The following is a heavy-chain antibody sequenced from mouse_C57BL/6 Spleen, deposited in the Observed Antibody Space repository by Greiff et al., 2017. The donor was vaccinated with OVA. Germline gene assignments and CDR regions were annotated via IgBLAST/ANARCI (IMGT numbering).Heavy chain of an antibody. Sequence: VQLQQSGAELVRPGTSVKVSCKASGYAFTNYLIEWVKQRPGQGLEWIGVINPGSGGTTYNEKFKGKATLTADKSSSTAYMQLSSLTSEDSAVYFCARVYYGSSPYAMDYWGQGTSVTVSA. CDR1: GYAFTNYL. J-gene: IGHJ4*01. CDR3: ARVYYGSSPYAMDY. D-gene: IGHD1-1*01. CDR2: INPGSGGT. V-gene: IGHV1-54*01.